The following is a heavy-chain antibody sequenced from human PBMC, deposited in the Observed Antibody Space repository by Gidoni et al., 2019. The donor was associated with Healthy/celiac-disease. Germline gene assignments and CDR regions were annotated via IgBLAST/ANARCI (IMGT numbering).Heavy chain of an antibody. CDR2: IGTAGDT. D-gene: IGHD6-6*01. V-gene: IGHV3-13*01. CDR3: ARSPYSSSSEYYYGMDV. J-gene: IGHJ6*02. Sequence: EVQLVESGGGLVQPGGSLSLSCAASGFTFSSYDMHWVRQATGKGLEWVSAIGTAGDTYYPGSVKGRFTISRENAKNSLYLQMNSLRAGDTAVYYCARSPYSSSSEYYYGMDVWGQGTTVTVSS. CDR1: GFTFSSYD.